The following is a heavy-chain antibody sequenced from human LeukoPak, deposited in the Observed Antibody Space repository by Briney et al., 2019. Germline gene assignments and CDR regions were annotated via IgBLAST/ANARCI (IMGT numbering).Heavy chain of an antibody. CDR2: ISGSGGST. J-gene: IGHJ3*02. Sequence: GGSLRLSCAASGFIFSSYAMSWVRQAPGKGLEWVSAISGSGGSTYYADSVKGRFTISRGNSKNTLYLQMNSLRAEDTAVYYCATSMIVVVNDAFDIWGQGTMVTVSS. CDR1: GFIFSSYA. CDR3: ATSMIVVVNDAFDI. V-gene: IGHV3-23*01. D-gene: IGHD3-22*01.